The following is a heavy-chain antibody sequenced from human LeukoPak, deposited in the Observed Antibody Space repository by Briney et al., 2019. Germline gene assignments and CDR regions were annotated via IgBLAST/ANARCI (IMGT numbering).Heavy chain of an antibody. CDR1: GFTFSSYS. V-gene: IGHV3-21*01. Sequence: PGGSLRLSCAASGFTFSSYSMNWVRQAPGKGLEWVSSISSSSSYIYYADSVKGRFTISRDNAKNSLYLQMNSLRTEDTAVYYCARPPAPHCSGGSCHDLDYWGQGTLVTVSS. CDR2: ISSSSSYI. J-gene: IGHJ4*02. D-gene: IGHD2-15*01. CDR3: ARPPAPHCSGGSCHDLDY.